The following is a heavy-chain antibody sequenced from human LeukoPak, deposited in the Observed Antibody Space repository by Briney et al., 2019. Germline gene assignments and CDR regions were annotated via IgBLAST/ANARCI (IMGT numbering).Heavy chain of an antibody. CDR1: GYTFTGYY. J-gene: IGHJ4*02. CDR3: GRGWDDYGP. CDR2: IYPNSGGT. V-gene: IGHV1-2*02. Sequence: GASVKVSCQASGYTFTGYYMHWVRQAPGQGLEWMGWIYPNSGGTNYAQKFQGRVTMTRDTSISTAYMELSRLRSDDTAVYYRGRGWDDYGPWGQGTLVTVSS. D-gene: IGHD4-17*01.